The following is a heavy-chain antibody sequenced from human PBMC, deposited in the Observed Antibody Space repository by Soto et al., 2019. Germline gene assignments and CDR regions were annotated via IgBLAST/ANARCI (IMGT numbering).Heavy chain of an antibody. Sequence: EVQLVESGGGLVQPGGSLRLSCAASGFTVSSNYMSWVRQAPGKGLEWVSVIHSGGSTDYADSVKGRFTISRDNSKNTLYLQMNSLRAEDTAVYYCASSVEWFRSFDYWGQGTLVTVSS. CDR2: IHSGGST. CDR3: ASSVEWFRSFDY. D-gene: IGHD3-3*01. V-gene: IGHV3-66*01. J-gene: IGHJ4*02. CDR1: GFTVSSNY.